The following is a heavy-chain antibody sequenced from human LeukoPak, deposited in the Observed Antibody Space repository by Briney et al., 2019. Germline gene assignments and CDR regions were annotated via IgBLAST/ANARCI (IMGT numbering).Heavy chain of an antibody. J-gene: IGHJ5*02. CDR2: IHQSGST. CDR1: GYSISSGYY. D-gene: IGHD3-10*01. V-gene: IGHV4-38-2*02. Sequence: SETLSLTCAVSGYSISSGYYWGWIRQPPGKGLEYIGSIHQSGSTYYNPSLKSRVTMSLDTSRNQFSLKLSSVTAADTAVYYCVRDGNYYGYNGFDPWGQGALVTVSS. CDR3: VRDGNYYGYNGFDP.